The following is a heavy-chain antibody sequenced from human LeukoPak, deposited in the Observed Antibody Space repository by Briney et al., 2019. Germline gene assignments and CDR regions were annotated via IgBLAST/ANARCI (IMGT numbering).Heavy chain of an antibody. J-gene: IGHJ4*02. CDR1: GGTFSSYT. V-gene: IGHV1-69*02. CDR3: ARGGVGPNRFDY. D-gene: IGHD3-16*01. CDR2: IIPILGIA. Sequence: SVKVSCKASGGTFSSYTISWVGQAPGQGLEWMGRIIPILGIANYAQKFQGRVTITADKSTSTAYMELSSLRSEDTAVYYCARGGVGPNRFDYWGQGTLVTVSS.